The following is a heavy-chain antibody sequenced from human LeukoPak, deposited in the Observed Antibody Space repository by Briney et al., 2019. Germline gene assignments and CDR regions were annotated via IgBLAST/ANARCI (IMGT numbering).Heavy chain of an antibody. V-gene: IGHV4-39*01. CDR3: ARIVTIAAAGTYFDY. J-gene: IGHJ4*02. CDR2: IYYSGST. D-gene: IGHD6-13*01. CDR1: GGSISSSSHY. Sequence: KPSETLSLTCTVSGGSISSSSHYWGWIRQPPGKGLEWIGSIYYSGSTYYNPSLKSRVTISVDTSKNQFSLKLSSVTAADTAVYYCARIVTIAAAGTYFDYWGQGTLVTVSS.